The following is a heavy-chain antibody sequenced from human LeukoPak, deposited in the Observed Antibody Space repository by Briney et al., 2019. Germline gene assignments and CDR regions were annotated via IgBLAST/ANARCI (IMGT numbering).Heavy chain of an antibody. Sequence: KASVTLSLTCAVYGGSFSGYYWSWIRQPPGKGLEWIGEINHSGSTNYNPSLKSRVSISVDTSKNQFSLTMSSMTAADTALYYCARHPYDWGRRTLVSVSS. CDR1: GGSFSGYY. CDR3: ARHPYD. J-gene: IGHJ4*02. V-gene: IGHV4-34*01. CDR2: INHSGST.